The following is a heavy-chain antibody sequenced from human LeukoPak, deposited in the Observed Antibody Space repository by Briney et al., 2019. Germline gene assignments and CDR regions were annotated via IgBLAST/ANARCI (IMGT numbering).Heavy chain of an antibody. V-gene: IGHV4-59*01. CDR1: GGSISSYY. Sequence: PSETLSLTCTVSGGSISSYYWSWIRQPPGKGLEWIGYIYYSGSTNYNPSLKSRVTISVDTSKNQFSLKLSSVTAADTAVYYCARDRAAAGTRKRYFDYWGQGTLVTVSS. J-gene: IGHJ4*02. CDR2: IYYSGST. D-gene: IGHD6-13*01. CDR3: ARDRAAAGTRKRYFDY.